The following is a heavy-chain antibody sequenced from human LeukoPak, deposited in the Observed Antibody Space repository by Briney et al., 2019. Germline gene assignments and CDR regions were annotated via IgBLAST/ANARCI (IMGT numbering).Heavy chain of an antibody. Sequence: GGSLTLSCAASGFTFSSYAMHWVRQAPGKGLEWVAVIASDGKDKKYVDSVKGRFTISRDNSRNTLFLQMNSLRPEDTAVYYCAKDRAVGSAIYDFDYWGQGNLVTVSS. D-gene: IGHD3-3*01. J-gene: IGHJ4*02. CDR3: AKDRAVGSAIYDFDY. CDR2: IASDGKDK. V-gene: IGHV3-30*18. CDR1: GFTFSSYA.